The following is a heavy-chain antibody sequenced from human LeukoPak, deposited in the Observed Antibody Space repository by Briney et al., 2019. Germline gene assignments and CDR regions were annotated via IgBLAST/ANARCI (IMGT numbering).Heavy chain of an antibody. D-gene: IGHD3-10*01. J-gene: IGHJ4*02. V-gene: IGHV4-38-2*02. CDR3: ARTQAGELLWFGEN. CDR2: IYHSGST. Sequence: SETLSLTCTVSGYSISSGYYWGWIRQPPGKGLEWIGSIYHSGSTYYNPSLKSRVTISVDTSKNQFSLKLSSVTAADTGVYYCARTQAGELLWFGENWGQGTLVTVSS. CDR1: GYSISSGYY.